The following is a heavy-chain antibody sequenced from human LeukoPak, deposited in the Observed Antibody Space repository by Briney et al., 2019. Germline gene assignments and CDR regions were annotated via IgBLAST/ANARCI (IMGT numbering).Heavy chain of an antibody. CDR1: GFTFSSYG. V-gene: IGHV3-30*19. CDR2: ISYDGSNK. D-gene: IGHD3-10*01. J-gene: IGHJ4*02. CDR3: ARNSVYGSGSYIGGQFDY. Sequence: GGSLRLSCAASGFTFSSYGMHWVRQAPGKGLEWVAVISYDGSNKYYADSVKGRFTISRDNSKNTLYLQMNSLRAEDTAVYYCARNSVYGSGSYIGGQFDYWGQGTLVTVSS.